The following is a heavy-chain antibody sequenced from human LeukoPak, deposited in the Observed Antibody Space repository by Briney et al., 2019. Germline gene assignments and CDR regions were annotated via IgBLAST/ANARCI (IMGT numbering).Heavy chain of an antibody. CDR3: ARAPYSSSWNDYYYYYYMDV. CDR1: GGSMSSSSYY. J-gene: IGHJ6*03. CDR2: IYYSGST. Sequence: PSETLSLTCTVSGGSMSSSSYYWGWLRQPPGKGLEWIGSIYYSGSTNYNPSLKSRVTMSVDTSKNPFSLKLSSVTAAGTAVYYCARAPYSSSWNDYYYYYYMDVWGKGTTVTVSS. D-gene: IGHD6-13*01. V-gene: IGHV4-39*07.